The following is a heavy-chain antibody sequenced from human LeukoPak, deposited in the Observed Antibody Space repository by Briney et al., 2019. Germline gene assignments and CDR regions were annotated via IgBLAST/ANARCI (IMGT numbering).Heavy chain of an antibody. CDR1: GFTFSSYE. D-gene: IGHD4-17*01. V-gene: IGHV3-48*03. CDR3: ARFSAGGDYGFDY. CDR2: ISNSGSTK. Sequence: GASLGLSCAASGFTFSSYEMNWVLQAPGKGQEWISYISNSGSTKYYADSVKGRFTISRDNAKNSLYLQMNSLRAEDTAVYYCARFSAGGDYGFDYWGQGTLVTV. J-gene: IGHJ4*02.